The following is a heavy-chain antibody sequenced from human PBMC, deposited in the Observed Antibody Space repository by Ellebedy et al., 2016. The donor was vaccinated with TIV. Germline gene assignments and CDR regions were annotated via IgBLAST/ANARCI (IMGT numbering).Heavy chain of an antibody. Sequence: SETLSLXXTVSGGSISSYYWSWIRQPAGKGLEWIGRIYTSGSTNYNPSLKSRVTMSVDTSKNQFSLKLSSVTAADTAVYYCAKWGRYCSGGSCYSGIEGFDCWGQGTLVTVSS. CDR3: AKWGRYCSGGSCYSGIEGFDC. CDR1: GGSISSYY. J-gene: IGHJ4*02. CDR2: IYTSGST. V-gene: IGHV4-4*07. D-gene: IGHD2-15*01.